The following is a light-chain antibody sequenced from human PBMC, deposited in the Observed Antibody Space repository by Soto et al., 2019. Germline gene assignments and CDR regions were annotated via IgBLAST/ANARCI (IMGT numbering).Light chain of an antibody. CDR2: AAS. CDR1: QSISSY. V-gene: IGKV1-39*01. J-gene: IGKJ2*02. Sequence: DIQMTQSPSSLSASVGDRVTITCRASQSISSYLNWYQQKPGKAPKLLIYAASSLQSGVPSRFSGSGSGTDFTLTISSLQPEDFATYYWQQSYSTPGTLGQGTELEIK. CDR3: QQSYSTPGT.